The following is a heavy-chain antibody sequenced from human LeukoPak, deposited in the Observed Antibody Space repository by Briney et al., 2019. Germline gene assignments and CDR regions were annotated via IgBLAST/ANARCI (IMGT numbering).Heavy chain of an antibody. Sequence: GGSLRLSCAAAGFTFDDYAMHWVRQAQGKGLEWVSLISGDGGSTYYADSVKGRFTISRDNSKNSLYLQMNSLRTEDTALYYCANNGDELGYYYYGMDVWGQGTTVTVSS. D-gene: IGHD3-10*01. CDR3: ANNGDELGYYYYGMDV. J-gene: IGHJ6*02. V-gene: IGHV3-43*02. CDR2: ISGDGGST. CDR1: GFTFDDYA.